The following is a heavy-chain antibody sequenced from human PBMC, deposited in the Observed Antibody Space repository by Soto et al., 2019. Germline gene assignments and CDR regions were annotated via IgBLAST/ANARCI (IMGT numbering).Heavy chain of an antibody. Sequence: GASVKVSCKASGGTFSSYAISWVRQAPGQGLEWMGGIIPIFGTANYAQKFQGRVTITADESTSTAYMELSSLRSEDTAVYYCARDGCSSTRCPGGMDVGGQGTTVTVSS. V-gene: IGHV1-69*13. J-gene: IGHJ6*02. CDR1: GGTFSSYA. D-gene: IGHD2-2*01. CDR3: ARDGCSSTRCPGGMDV. CDR2: IIPIFGTA.